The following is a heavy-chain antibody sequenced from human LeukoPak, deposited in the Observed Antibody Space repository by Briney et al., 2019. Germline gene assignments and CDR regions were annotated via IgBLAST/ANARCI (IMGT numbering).Heavy chain of an antibody. V-gene: IGHV3-30-3*01. CDR2: ISYDGSNK. CDR1: GFTFSSYA. J-gene: IGHJ4*02. Sequence: GMSLRLSCAASGFTFSSYAMHWVRQAPGKGLEWVAVISYDGSNKYYADSVKGRFTISRDNSKNTLYLQMNSLRAEDTAVYYCARTSSIDYWGQGTLVTVSS. CDR3: ARTSSIDY.